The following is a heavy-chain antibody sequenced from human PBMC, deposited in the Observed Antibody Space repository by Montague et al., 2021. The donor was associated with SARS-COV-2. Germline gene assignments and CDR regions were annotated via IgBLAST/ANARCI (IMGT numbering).Heavy chain of an antibody. CDR2: ISSSSSYI. J-gene: IGHJ6*02. CDR3: ARDPLDYGLWSSGSYYNAYYYYYGMDV. CDR1: GFTFSSYS. D-gene: IGHD3-10*01. V-gene: IGHV3-21*01. Sequence: SLRLSCAASGFTFSSYSMNWVRQAPGKGLEWVSSISSSSSYIYYAYSVKGRFTISRDNAKNSLYLQMNSLRAEDTAVYYCARDPLDYGLWSSGSYYNAYYYYYGMDVWGQGTTVTVSS.